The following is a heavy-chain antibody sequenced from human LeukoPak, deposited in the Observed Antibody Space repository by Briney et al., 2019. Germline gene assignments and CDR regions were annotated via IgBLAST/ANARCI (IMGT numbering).Heavy chain of an antibody. CDR3: ARTLWGSGWSAYYFDY. CDR1: GGSISSYY. D-gene: IGHD6-19*01. J-gene: IGHJ4*02. V-gene: IGHV4-59*01. Sequence: SETLSLTCTVSGGSISSYYWSWIRQPPGKGLEWIGYIYYSGSTNYNPSLKSRVTISVDTSKNQFSLKLSSVTAADTAVYYCARTLWGSGWSAYYFDYWGQGTLVTVSS. CDR2: IYYSGST.